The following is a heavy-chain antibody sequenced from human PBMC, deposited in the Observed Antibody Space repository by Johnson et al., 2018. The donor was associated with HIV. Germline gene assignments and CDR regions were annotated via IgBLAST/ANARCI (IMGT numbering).Heavy chain of an antibody. Sequence: QVQQVESGGGVVQPGRSLRLSCAASGFTFSSYAMHWVRQAPGKGLEWVAVRWYAGSTKDYEASERRRCTISRDNSKNTLYLQINCLKAEDTAVYSCAIGPPIMVLVFGAFHIWGQGTMVTVSS. CDR3: AIGPPIMVLVFGAFHI. CDR1: GFTFSSYA. J-gene: IGHJ3*02. CDR2: RWYAGSTK. V-gene: IGHV3-30*19. D-gene: IGHD2-8*02.